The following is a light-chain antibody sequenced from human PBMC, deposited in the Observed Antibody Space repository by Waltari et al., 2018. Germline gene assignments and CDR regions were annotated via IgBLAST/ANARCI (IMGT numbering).Light chain of an antibody. CDR3: LSRDTSSTRV. CDR1: SLRRYS. J-gene: IGLJ3*02. CDR2: GQD. V-gene: IGLV3-19*01. Sequence: SSELTQDPAVSVALGQTVRITCQGDSLRRYSASWYQQRPGQAPFLVLYGQDNRPSGIPDRFSGSTSGNTASLTITRAQAEDAGVYYCLSRDTSSTRVFGGGTTLTV.